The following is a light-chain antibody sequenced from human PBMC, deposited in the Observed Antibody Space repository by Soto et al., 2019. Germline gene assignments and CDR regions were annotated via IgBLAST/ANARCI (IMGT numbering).Light chain of an antibody. CDR2: EVS. CDR3: MQGTYWPPT. J-gene: IGKJ1*01. V-gene: IGKV2-30*01. CDR1: QSPLFSNGVTY. Sequence: DVVMTQSPLSLPVTLGQPASISCRSSQSPLFSNGVTYLSWFQQRPGQSPRRLLYEVSRRDSGVPDRFSGSGSGTDFTLKIRRVEAEDVGVYYCMQGTYWPPTFGQGTKVEIK.